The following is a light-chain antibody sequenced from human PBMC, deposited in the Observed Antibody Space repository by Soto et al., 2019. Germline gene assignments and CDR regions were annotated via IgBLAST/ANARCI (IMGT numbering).Light chain of an antibody. CDR2: DAF. Sequence: EIVLTQSPGTLSLSPGERATLSCRASQSVSSTSLAWYRQKPGQAPRLLMYDAFSRATDIPDRISGSGSWKDFTLNISSLQPEDFAVYSCQHYTDSPPSYTFGQGTKLEIK. J-gene: IGKJ2*01. CDR1: QSVSSTS. V-gene: IGKV3-20*01. CDR3: QHYTDSPPSYT.